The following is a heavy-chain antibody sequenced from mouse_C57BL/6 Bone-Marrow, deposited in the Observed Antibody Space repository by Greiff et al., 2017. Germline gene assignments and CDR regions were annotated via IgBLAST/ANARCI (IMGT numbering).Heavy chain of an antibody. CDR3: IRGRGYDYDAAWFAY. V-gene: IGHV5-9-1*02. J-gene: IGHJ3*01. Sequence: EVKLVESGEGLVKPGGSLKLSCAASGFTFSSYAMSWVRQTPEKRLEWVAYISSGGDYIYYSDTVKGRFTISSDNARNTLYLQMSSLRSEDTAMYYCIRGRGYDYDAAWFAYWGQGTLVTVSA. CDR1: GFTFSSYA. CDR2: ISSGGDYI. D-gene: IGHD2-4*01.